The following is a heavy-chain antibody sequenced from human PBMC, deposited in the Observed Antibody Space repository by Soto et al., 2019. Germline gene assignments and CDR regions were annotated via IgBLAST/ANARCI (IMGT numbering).Heavy chain of an antibody. CDR3: AKALGELSPESFDY. CDR1: GLTFISHG. J-gene: IGHJ4*02. CDR2: ISYDGNNK. Sequence: PGLSIRLCYAASGLTFISHGMHWVRQAQGKGLEWVTFISYDGNNKYYADSVKGRVTVSRDNSKNTQYLQMNSLRAEDTALYFCAKALGELSPESFDYWGRGTLVTVSS. D-gene: IGHD3-16*02. V-gene: IGHV3-30*18.